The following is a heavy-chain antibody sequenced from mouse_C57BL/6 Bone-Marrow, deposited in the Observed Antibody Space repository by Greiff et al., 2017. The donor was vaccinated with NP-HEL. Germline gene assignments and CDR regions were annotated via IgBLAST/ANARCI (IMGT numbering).Heavy chain of an antibody. CDR2: INPNNGGT. CDR3: ARRDDGYYLLYAMDY. Sequence: EVQLQQSGPELVKPGASVKISCKASGYTFTDYYMNWVKQSHGKSLEWIGDINPNNGGTSYNQKFKGKATLTVDKSSSTAYMELRSLTSEDSAVYYCARRDDGYYLLYAMDYWGQGTSVTVSS. D-gene: IGHD2-3*01. J-gene: IGHJ4*01. V-gene: IGHV1-26*01. CDR1: GYTFTDYY.